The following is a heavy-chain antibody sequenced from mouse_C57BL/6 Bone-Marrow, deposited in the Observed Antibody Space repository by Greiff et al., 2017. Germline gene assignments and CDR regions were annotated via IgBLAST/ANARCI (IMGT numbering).Heavy chain of an antibody. CDR3: ASVAWFAY. CDR1: GITFSDYG. V-gene: IGHV5-17*01. CDR2: ISSGSSTI. Sequence: EVKLVESGGGLVKPGGSLKLSCAASGITFSDYGMHWVRQAPEKGLEWVAYISSGSSTIYYADTVKGRFTISRDNAKNTLFLQMTSLRSEDTAMYYCASVAWFAYWGQGTLVTVSA. J-gene: IGHJ3*01.